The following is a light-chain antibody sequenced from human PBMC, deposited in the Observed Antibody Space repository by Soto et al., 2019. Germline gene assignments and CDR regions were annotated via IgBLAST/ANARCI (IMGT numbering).Light chain of an antibody. V-gene: IGKV1-39*01. CDR2: SAS. J-gene: IGKJ2*01. CDR3: QQSYSTPRT. CDR1: QSISTS. Sequence: DIQMTQSPSSLSASVGDRVTITCRASQSISTSLNWYQQKPGKAPNLLIYSASSFQSGVPSRFSGGGSGTHFTLTISSLQLEDFATYYCQQSYSTPRTFGQGTKLEIK.